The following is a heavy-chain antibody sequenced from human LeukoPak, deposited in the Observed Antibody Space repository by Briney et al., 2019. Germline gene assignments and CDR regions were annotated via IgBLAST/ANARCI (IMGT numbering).Heavy chain of an antibody. V-gene: IGHV3-48*03. CDR3: AREPILTGPVYFDY. D-gene: IGHD3-9*01. CDR1: GFTFSSYE. J-gene: IGHJ4*02. Sequence: PGGSLRLSRAASGFTFSSYEMNWVRQAPGKGLEWVSYISSSGSTIYYADSVKGRFTISRDNAKNSLYLQMNSLRAEDTAVYYCAREPILTGPVYFDYWGQGTLVTVSS. CDR2: ISSSGSTI.